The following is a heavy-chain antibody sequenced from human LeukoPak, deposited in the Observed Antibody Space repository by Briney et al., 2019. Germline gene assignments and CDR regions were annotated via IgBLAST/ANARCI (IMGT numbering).Heavy chain of an antibody. CDR2: TYRGGRT. CDR1: GFTVSSNY. D-gene: IGHD6-13*01. J-gene: IGHJ3*02. CDR3: GRARGIAAAAWRVDACVI. V-gene: IGHV3-53*01. Sequence: GRSLRLSCAAYGFTVSSNYMSWVRQAPGKGLEWVSVTYRGGRTYCGDTVKGRFTISRDNSKNTLYRQMNSLRAEDKAVYYCGRARGIAAAAWRVDACVIWRQGTIVSVSS.